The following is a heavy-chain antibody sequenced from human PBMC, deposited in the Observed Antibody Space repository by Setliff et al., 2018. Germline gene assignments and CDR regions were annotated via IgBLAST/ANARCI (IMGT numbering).Heavy chain of an antibody. V-gene: IGHV1-18*04. CDR1: GYMFRSYG. Sequence: GASVKVSCKASGYMFRSYGINWMRQAPGQGFEWMGWISAYNDNTNSAEKFQDRITITTDTSTSTSYMELRSLRSEDTAVYYCVRVTSGRLDFDYWGQETPVTVSS. CDR2: ISAYNDNT. J-gene: IGHJ4*02. CDR3: VRVTSGRLDFDY. D-gene: IGHD6-19*01.